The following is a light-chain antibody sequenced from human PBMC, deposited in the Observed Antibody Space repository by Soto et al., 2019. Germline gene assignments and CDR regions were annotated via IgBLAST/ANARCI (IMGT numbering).Light chain of an antibody. Sequence: QSVLTQPPSVSGVPGQRFTISCTGSSSNIGAGYDVHWYQQLPGTAPKLLIYGNSDRPSGAPDRFSGSKSDTSASLAITGLQAEDEADYYCQSYDNSLSAFVFGTGTKVTVL. CDR1: SSNIGAGYD. J-gene: IGLJ1*01. CDR2: GNS. V-gene: IGLV1-40*01. CDR3: QSYDNSLSAFV.